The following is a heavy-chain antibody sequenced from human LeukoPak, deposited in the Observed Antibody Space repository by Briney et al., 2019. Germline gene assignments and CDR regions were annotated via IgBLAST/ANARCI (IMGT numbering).Heavy chain of an antibody. CDR3: ARDRRIVVVPGNDAFDI. CDR2: IKPNSGGT. Sequence: ASVKGSCKASGYTFTGYYMHWVRQAPGQGLEWMGWIKPNSGGTNYAQKFQGGVTMTKDTSISTAYMELSTLRPDDTTVYYCARDRRIVVVPGNDAFDIWGKGTIVTVSS. CDR1: GYTFTGYY. J-gene: IGHJ3*02. V-gene: IGHV1-2*02. D-gene: IGHD2-2*01.